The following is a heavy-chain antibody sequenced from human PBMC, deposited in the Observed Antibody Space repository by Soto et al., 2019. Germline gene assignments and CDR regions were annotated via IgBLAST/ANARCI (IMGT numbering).Heavy chain of an antibody. J-gene: IGHJ6*03. CDR3: ARLCSVRSGYDYPYYYYYYMDV. D-gene: IGHD5-12*01. Sequence: SETLSLTYAVYGGSFSGYYWSWIRQPPGKGLEWIGEINHSGSTNYNPSLKSRVTISVDTSKNQFSLKLSSVTAADTAVYYRARLCSVRSGYDYPYYYYYYMDVWGKGTTVTSP. CDR1: GGSFSGYY. CDR2: INHSGST. V-gene: IGHV4-34*01.